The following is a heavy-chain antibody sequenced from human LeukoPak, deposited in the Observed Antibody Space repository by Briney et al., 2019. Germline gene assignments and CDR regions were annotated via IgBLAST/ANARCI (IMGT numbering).Heavy chain of an antibody. D-gene: IGHD5-12*01. CDR2: INWNGGRT. CDR3: ARARLRLSGYYYYMDV. J-gene: IGHJ6*03. CDR1: GFTFYDYV. V-gene: IGHV3-20*04. Sequence: GGSLRLSCAASGFTFYDYVMSWVRQDPGKGLEWVSGINWNGGRTGYAAYVKGRFTIFRDNAKNSLYLQMNSLRAEDTALYYCARARLRLSGYYYYMDVWGKGTTVTVSS.